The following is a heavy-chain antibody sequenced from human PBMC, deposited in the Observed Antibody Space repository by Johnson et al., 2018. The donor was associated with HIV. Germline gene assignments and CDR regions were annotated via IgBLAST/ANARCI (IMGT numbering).Heavy chain of an antibody. V-gene: IGHV3-30*02. CDR1: GFTFSSYG. Sequence: QVQLVESGGGVVQPGGSLRLSCAASGFTFSSYGMHWVRQAPGKGLEWVAFIRYDGSNKYYVDSVKGRFTISRDNSKNTLYLQMNSLIAEDTAMYYCAKSESGWYPIRAFDIWGQGTMVTVSS. CDR3: AKSESGWYPIRAFDI. J-gene: IGHJ3*02. CDR2: IRYDGSNK. D-gene: IGHD6-19*01.